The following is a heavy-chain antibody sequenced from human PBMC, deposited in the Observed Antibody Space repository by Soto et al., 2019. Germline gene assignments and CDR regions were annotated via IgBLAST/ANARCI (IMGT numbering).Heavy chain of an antibody. CDR1: GFTFSSYA. CDR2: ISYDGSNK. CDR3: AKDHDYSGSGRADY. V-gene: IGHV3-30*18. D-gene: IGHD3-10*01. J-gene: IGHJ4*02. Sequence: QVQLVESGGGVVQPGRSLRLSCAASGFTFSSYAMHWVRQAPGKGLEWVAVISYDGSNKYYADSVKGRFTISRDNSKNTLYLQMNSLRAEDTAVYYCAKDHDYSGSGRADYWGQGTLVTVSS.